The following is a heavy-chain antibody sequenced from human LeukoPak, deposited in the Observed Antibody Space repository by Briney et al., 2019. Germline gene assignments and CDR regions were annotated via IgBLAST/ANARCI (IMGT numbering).Heavy chain of an antibody. CDR3: ASRWYFDL. CDR1: GFTFSIYA. J-gene: IGHJ2*01. Sequence: PGRSLRLSCAASGFTFSIYAVHWVRQAPGKGLEWVAVISSDGSDKYYADSVKGRFTISRDNSKNTLYLQMNSLRAEDTAVYYCASRWYFDLWGRGTLVTVSS. CDR2: ISSDGSDK. V-gene: IGHV3-30*04.